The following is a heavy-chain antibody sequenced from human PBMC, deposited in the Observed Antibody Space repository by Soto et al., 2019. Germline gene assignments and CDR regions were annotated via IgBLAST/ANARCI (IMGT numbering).Heavy chain of an antibody. V-gene: IGHV1-18*01. Sequence: QVQLVQSGAEVKKPGASVKVSCKASGYTFTSYGISWVRQAPGQGLEWMGWLSAYNGNTNYAQKLQGRVTMTTDTSTITAYMGLRSLRSDDTAVYYCARGRLGYCSGGSCYSPIDYWGQGTLVTVSS. D-gene: IGHD2-15*01. CDR2: LSAYNGNT. CDR3: ARGRLGYCSGGSCYSPIDY. CDR1: GYTFTSYG. J-gene: IGHJ4*02.